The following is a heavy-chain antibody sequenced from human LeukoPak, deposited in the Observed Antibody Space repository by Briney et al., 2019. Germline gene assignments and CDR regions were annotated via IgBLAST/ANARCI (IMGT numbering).Heavy chain of an antibody. V-gene: IGHV1-2*02. CDR1: GGTFSSYA. Sequence: PWASVKVSCKASGGTFSSYAISWVRQAPGQGLEWMGWINPNSGGTNYAQKFQGRVTMTRDTSISTAYMELSRLRSDDTAVYYCARGDDILTGYYAYYYYYMDVRGKGTTVTVSS. CDR2: INPNSGGT. CDR3: ARGDDILTGYYAYYYYYMDV. D-gene: IGHD3-9*01. J-gene: IGHJ6*03.